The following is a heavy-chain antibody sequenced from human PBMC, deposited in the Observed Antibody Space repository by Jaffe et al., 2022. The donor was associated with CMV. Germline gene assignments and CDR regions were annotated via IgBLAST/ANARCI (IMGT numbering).Heavy chain of an antibody. Sequence: EVQLVESGGGLVQPGGSLRLSCSASEFTVTTYVMNWVRQAPGKGLEWVSIISGDGGITYYAEPVKGRFTISRDNSKNTLYLQMNSLRAEDTAVYYCAQSHLGHCSGGSCSLDIWGLGTMVTVSP. CDR1: EFTVTTYV. D-gene: IGHD2-15*01. J-gene: IGHJ3*02. V-gene: IGHV3-23*04. CDR3: AQSHLGHCSGGSCSLDI. CDR2: ISGDGGIT.